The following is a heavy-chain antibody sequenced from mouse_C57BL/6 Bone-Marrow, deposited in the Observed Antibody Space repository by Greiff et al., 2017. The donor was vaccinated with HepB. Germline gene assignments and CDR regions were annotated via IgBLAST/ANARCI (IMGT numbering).Heavy chain of an antibody. D-gene: IGHD2-5*01. Sequence: EVQLQESGGGLVQPGGSLKLSCAASGFTFSDYYMYWVRQTPEKRLEWVAYISNGGGSTYYPDTVKGRFTISRDNAKNTLYLQMSRLKSEDTAMYYCARRGYINYDAMDYWGQGTSVTVSS. CDR2: ISNGGGST. CDR1: GFTFSDYY. V-gene: IGHV5-12*01. J-gene: IGHJ4*01. CDR3: ARRGYINYDAMDY.